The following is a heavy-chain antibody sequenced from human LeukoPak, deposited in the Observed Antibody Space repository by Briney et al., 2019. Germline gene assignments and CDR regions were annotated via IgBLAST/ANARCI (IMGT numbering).Heavy chain of an antibody. J-gene: IGHJ4*02. Sequence: GGSLRLSCAASGFTFSSYAMSWVRQAPGKGLEWVSAISGSGGSTYYADSVRGRFAISRDNSKNRLFLQMNSLRGEDTAIYYCVGGRGSMVRGELDYWGQGTLVTVSS. D-gene: IGHD3-10*01. CDR3: VGGRGSMVRGELDY. CDR2: ISGSGGST. CDR1: GFTFSSYA. V-gene: IGHV3-23*01.